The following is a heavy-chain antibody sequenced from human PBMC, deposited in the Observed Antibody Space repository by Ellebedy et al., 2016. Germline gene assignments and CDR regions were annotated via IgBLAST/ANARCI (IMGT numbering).Heavy chain of an antibody. J-gene: IGHJ5*02. Sequence: ASVKVSXXASGYTFTSYYMHWVRQAPGQGLEWMGIINPSGGSTSYAQKFQGRVTMTRDTSTSTVYMELSSLRSEDTAVYYCARATVPLNWFNPWGQGTLVTVSS. CDR2: INPSGGST. V-gene: IGHV1-46*01. CDR3: ARATVPLNWFNP. D-gene: IGHD4-17*01. CDR1: GYTFTSYY.